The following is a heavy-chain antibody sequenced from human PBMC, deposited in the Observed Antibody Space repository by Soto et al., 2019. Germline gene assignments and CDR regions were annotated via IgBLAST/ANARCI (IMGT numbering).Heavy chain of an antibody. CDR3: ARDKVATKYYYYYGMDV. Sequence: ASVKVSCKASGYTFTSYGISWVRQSPGQGLEWMGWISAYNGNTNYAQKLQGRVTMTTDTSTSTAYMELRSLRSDDTAVYYCARDKVATKYYYYYGMDVWGQGTTVTVSS. D-gene: IGHD5-12*01. V-gene: IGHV1-18*01. CDR2: ISAYNGNT. CDR1: GYTFTSYG. J-gene: IGHJ6*02.